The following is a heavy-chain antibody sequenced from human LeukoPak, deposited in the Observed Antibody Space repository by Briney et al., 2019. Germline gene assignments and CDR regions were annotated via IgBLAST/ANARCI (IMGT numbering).Heavy chain of an antibody. Sequence: PSETLSLTCAVSGYSISSGYYWGWIRQPPGKGLERIGSIYHSGSTYYNPSLKSRVTISVDTSKNQFSLKLSSVTAADTAVYYCARLGFVVVVAAIGIWGQGTMVTVSS. D-gene: IGHD2-15*01. CDR3: ARLGFVVVVAAIGI. CDR1: GYSISSGYY. CDR2: IYHSGST. V-gene: IGHV4-38-2*01. J-gene: IGHJ3*02.